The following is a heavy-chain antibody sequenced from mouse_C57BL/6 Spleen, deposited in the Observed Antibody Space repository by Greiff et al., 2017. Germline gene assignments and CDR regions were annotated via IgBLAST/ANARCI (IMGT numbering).Heavy chain of an antibody. Sequence: QVQLQQPGAELVKPGASVKLSCKASGYTFTSYWMQWVKQRPGQGLEWIGEIDPSDSYTNYNQKFKCKATLTVDTSSSTAYMQLISLTSEDSAVYYCARLWDYDGYWGQGTTLTVSS. J-gene: IGHJ2*01. CDR2: IDPSDSYT. CDR3: ARLWDYDGY. D-gene: IGHD2-4*01. V-gene: IGHV1-50*01. CDR1: GYTFTSYW.